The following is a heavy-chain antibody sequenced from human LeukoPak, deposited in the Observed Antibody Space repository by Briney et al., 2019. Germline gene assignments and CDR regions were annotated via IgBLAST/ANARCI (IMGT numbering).Heavy chain of an antibody. CDR2: INPSDSDT. CDR1: GYSFTNYW. Sequence: GESLKISCKGSGYSFTNYWIGWVRQMPGKGLEWMGIINPSDSDTRYSPSFQGQVTISADKSTSTAYLQWSSLKASDTAMYYCARHGTTTTHAGAFDIWGQGTMVPVS. V-gene: IGHV5-51*01. CDR3: ARHGTTTTHAGAFDI. D-gene: IGHD4-17*01. J-gene: IGHJ3*02.